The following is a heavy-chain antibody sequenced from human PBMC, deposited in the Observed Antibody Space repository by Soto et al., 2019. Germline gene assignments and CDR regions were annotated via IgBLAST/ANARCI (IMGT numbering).Heavy chain of an antibody. V-gene: IGHV3-21*01. Sequence: GGSLRLSCAASGFTFSSYSMNWVRQAPGKGLEWVSSISSSSSYIYYADSVKGRFTISRDNAKNSLYLQMNSLRAEDTAVYYCARDRGGGYCSGGSCYSISAVDIWGQGTMVTVSS. CDR3: ARDRGGGYCSGGSCYSISAVDI. D-gene: IGHD2-15*01. CDR2: ISSSSSYI. CDR1: GFTFSSYS. J-gene: IGHJ3*02.